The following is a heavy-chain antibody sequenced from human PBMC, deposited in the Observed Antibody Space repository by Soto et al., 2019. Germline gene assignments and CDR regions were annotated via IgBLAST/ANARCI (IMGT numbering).Heavy chain of an antibody. Sequence: SETLSLTCTVSGASMSSGGYYWTWIRQSPGKGLEWIGYIYHSGSTYYNPSLKSRVTISVDRSKNQFSLKLSSVTAADTAVYYCARGQVVAAQHWGQGTLVTVSS. CDR3: ARGQVVAAQH. D-gene: IGHD2-15*01. J-gene: IGHJ4*02. CDR2: IYHSGST. CDR1: GASMSSGGYY. V-gene: IGHV4-30-2*06.